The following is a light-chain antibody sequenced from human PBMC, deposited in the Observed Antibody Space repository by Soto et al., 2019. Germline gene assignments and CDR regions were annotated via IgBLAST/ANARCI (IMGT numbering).Light chain of an antibody. J-gene: IGLJ2*01. V-gene: IGLV2-14*01. CDR2: DVS. CDR1: SSDVGGSNY. CDR3: SSYTSSSTPVV. Sequence: QSALTQPASVSGSPGQSITISCTGTSSDVGGSNYVSWYQQHPGKAPKLMIYDVSNRPSGVSTRFSVSKSGNTASLTISGLQAEDEADYYCSSYTSSSTPVVFGGGTKLTVL.